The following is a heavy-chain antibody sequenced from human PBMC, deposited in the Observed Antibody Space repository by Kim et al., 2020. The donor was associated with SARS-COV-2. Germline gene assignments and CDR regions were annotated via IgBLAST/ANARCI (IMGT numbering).Heavy chain of an antibody. CDR3: ARAPIVVVAYGMDV. CDR1: GDSGDTFSSYF. CDR2: INPVFGTP. V-gene: IGHV1-69*13. J-gene: IGHJ6*02. Sequence: SVKVSCKASGDSGDTFSSYFINWVRQAPGQGLEWMGGINPVFGTPKYAQKFQGRVTITADESTSTAYMELSSLRSDDTAVYYCARAPIVVVAYGMDVWGQGTTVTVSS. D-gene: IGHD2-2*01.